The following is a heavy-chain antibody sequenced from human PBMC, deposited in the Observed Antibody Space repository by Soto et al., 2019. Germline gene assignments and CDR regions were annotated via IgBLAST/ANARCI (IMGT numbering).Heavy chain of an antibody. D-gene: IGHD6-19*01. Sequence: EVQLVESGGGLVKPGGSLRLSCAASGFTFSSYSMNWVRQAPGKGLEWVSYISSDSSYIYYGDSVKGRFTISRDNAKNSLYLQMNSLRAEDTAVYYCASGVAGYDSWGQGTLVTVSS. J-gene: IGHJ4*02. CDR2: ISSDSSYI. CDR3: ASGVAGYDS. CDR1: GFTFSSYS. V-gene: IGHV3-21*01.